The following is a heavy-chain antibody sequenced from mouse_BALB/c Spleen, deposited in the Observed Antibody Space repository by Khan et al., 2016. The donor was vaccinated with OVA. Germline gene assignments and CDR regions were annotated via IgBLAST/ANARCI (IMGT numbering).Heavy chain of an antibody. CDR1: GFTFSTYA. V-gene: IGHV5-9-3*01. J-gene: IGHJ3*01. D-gene: IGHD2-1*01. CDR2: VNSDGDYT. CDR3: ARSAYGNLAY. Sequence: EVKLLESGGGLVKPGGSLKLSCAASGFTFSTYAMSWVRQTPERRLEWVATVNSDGDYTFYPDNVTGRFTISRDNAKNTLYLQMSSLKSEDTAMYYCARSAYGNLAYWGQGTLVTVSA.